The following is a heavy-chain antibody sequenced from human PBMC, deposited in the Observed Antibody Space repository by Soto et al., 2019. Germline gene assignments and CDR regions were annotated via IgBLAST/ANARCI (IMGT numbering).Heavy chain of an antibody. Sequence: QVQLVQSGAEVKKPGSSVKVSCKASGGTFSSYAISWVRQAPGQGLEWMGGIIPIFGTATYAQKFQGRVTITADESTSTAYMELSSLRSEDTAVYYCARGDSNSPLDYYGMDVWGQGPTVTVSS. V-gene: IGHV1-69*01. D-gene: IGHD4-4*01. CDR1: GGTFSSYA. CDR2: IIPIFGTA. J-gene: IGHJ6*02. CDR3: ARGDSNSPLDYYGMDV.